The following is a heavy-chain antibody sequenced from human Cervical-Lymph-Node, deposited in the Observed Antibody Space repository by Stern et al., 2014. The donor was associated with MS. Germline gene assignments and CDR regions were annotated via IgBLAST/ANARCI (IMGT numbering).Heavy chain of an antibody. V-gene: IGHV3-9*01. D-gene: IGHD2-2*03. CDR3: AKETWMYYFDY. J-gene: IGHJ4*02. Sequence: EVQLVESGGGLVQPGRSLRLSCAASGFTFDDYAMHWVRQAPGKGLAWVSGISWNSGSIGYADSVKVRFTISRDNAKNSLYLQMNSLRAEDTALYYCAKETWMYYFDYWGQGTLVTVSS. CDR1: GFTFDDYA. CDR2: ISWNSGSI.